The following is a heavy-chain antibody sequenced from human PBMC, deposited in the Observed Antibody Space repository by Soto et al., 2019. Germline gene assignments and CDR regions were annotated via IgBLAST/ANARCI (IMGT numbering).Heavy chain of an antibody. CDR3: ARLPFPWGWFDP. Sequence: QVQLVESGGGLVKPGGSLRLSCAASGIIFSDYMSWVRQAPGKGLEWRSYISGSGRTKYSADSVKGRFTISRDNATNSLHLQMNNLRAEDTAVYYCARLPFPWGWFDPWGQGTLVTVSS. D-gene: IGHD3-16*01. V-gene: IGHV3-11*01. J-gene: IGHJ5*02. CDR2: ISGSGRTK. CDR1: GIIFSDY.